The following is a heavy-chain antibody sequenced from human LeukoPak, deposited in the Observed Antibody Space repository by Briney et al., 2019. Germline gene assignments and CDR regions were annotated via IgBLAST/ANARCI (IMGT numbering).Heavy chain of an antibody. Sequence: ASVKVSFKASGYTFTSYGISWVRQAPGQGLEWMGWISAYNGNTNYAQKLQGRVTMTTDTSTSTAYMELRSLRSDDTAVYYCARRLTPGYSYDYWGQGTLVTVSS. CDR1: GYTFTSYG. D-gene: IGHD5-18*01. V-gene: IGHV1-18*01. J-gene: IGHJ4*02. CDR3: ARRLTPGYSYDY. CDR2: ISAYNGNT.